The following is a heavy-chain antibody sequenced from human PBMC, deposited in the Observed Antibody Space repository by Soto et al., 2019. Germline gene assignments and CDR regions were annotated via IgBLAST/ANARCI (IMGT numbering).Heavy chain of an antibody. V-gene: IGHV4-39*01. CDR3: ARPVNYYYYYMDV. Sequence: PSETLSLTCTVSGGSISSSTSYWGWIRQPPGKGLEWIGSINYSGSTYYSPSLKSRVTISADTSKNQFSLKLSSVTAAGTAVYYCARPVNYYYYYMDVWGKGTMVTVSS. CDR1: GGSISSSTSY. J-gene: IGHJ6*03. CDR2: INYSGST.